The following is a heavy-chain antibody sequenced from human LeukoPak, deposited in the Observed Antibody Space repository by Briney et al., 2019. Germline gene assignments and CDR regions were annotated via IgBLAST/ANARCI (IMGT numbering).Heavy chain of an antibody. CDR1: GGSFSGYY. J-gene: IGHJ4*02. Sequence: SETLSLTCAVYGGSFSGYYWSWIRQPPGKGLEWIGEINHSGSTNYNPSLKSRVTISVDTSKNQFSLQLSSVTAADTAVYYCARALAAAETSDYWGQGTLVTVSS. CDR2: INHSGST. V-gene: IGHV4-34*01. CDR3: ARALAAAETSDY. D-gene: IGHD6-13*01.